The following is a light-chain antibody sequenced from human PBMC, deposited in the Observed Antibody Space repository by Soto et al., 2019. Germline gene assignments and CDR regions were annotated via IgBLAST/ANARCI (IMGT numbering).Light chain of an antibody. J-gene: IGLJ1*01. CDR1: SSNVGGNP. V-gene: IGLV1-44*01. CDR3: ASWDDSINGPV. CDR2: TNT. Sequence: QSVLPQPPSASGTPGQRVTISCSGSSSNVGGNPVNWYQHVPTTAPKLPIYTNTQRPSWVPDRFSGSKSGTSASLAISGLQSEAEADYYCASWDDSINGPVFGTGTKATVL.